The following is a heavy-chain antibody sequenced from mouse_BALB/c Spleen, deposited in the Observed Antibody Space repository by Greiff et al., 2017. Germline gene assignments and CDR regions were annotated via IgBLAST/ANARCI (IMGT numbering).Heavy chain of an antibody. CDR3: ARSYGNYGWFDY. CDR2: ISSGSSTI. CDR1: GFTFSSFG. V-gene: IGHV5-17*02. J-gene: IGHJ2*01. Sequence: EVNLVESGGGLVQPGGSRKLSCAASGFTFSSFGMHWVRQAPEKGLEWVAYISSGSSTIYYADTVKGRFTISRDNPKNTLFLQMTSLRSEDTAMYYCARSYGNYGWFDYWGQGTTLTVSS. D-gene: IGHD2-1*01.